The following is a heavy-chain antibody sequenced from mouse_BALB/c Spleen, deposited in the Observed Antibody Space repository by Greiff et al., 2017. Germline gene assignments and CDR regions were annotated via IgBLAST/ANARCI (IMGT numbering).Heavy chain of an antibody. Sequence: EVQLQQSGAELVKPGVSVKLSCTASGFNIKDTYMHWVKQSPEQGLEWIGRIDPANGNTKYDPKFQGKATITADTSSNTAYLQLSSLTSEDTAVYYCASPYYYGSSFYWYFDVWGAGTTVTVSS. CDR1: GFNIKDTY. CDR3: ASPYYYGSSFYWYFDV. CDR2: IDPANGNT. J-gene: IGHJ1*01. D-gene: IGHD1-1*01. V-gene: IGHV14-3*02.